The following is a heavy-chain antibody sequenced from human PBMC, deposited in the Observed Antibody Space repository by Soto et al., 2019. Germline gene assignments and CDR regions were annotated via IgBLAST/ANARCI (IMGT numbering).Heavy chain of an antibody. D-gene: IGHD5-18*01. CDR3: ARGRWIQLWLGDAFDI. CDR2: ISSSGSTI. CDR1: GFTFSDYY. Sequence: GGSLRLSCAASGFTFSDYYMSWIRQAPGKGLEWVSYISSSGSTIYYADSVKGRFTISRDNAKNSLYLQMNSLRAEDTAVYYCARGRWIQLWLGDAFDIWGQGTMVTVSS. J-gene: IGHJ3*02. V-gene: IGHV3-11*01.